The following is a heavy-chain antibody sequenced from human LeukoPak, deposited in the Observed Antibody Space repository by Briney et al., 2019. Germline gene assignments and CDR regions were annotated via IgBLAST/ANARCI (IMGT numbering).Heavy chain of an antibody. CDR2: IYHSGST. CDR1: GGSISSSNW. Sequence: PSETLSLTGAVSGGSISSSNWLSRVPQPPGEGLERIGEIYHSGSTNYNPSLKSPVTISVDKSKNQFSLKLSSVTAADTAVYYCARDRRGHYSGSYYALFDYWGQGTLVTVSS. J-gene: IGHJ4*02. D-gene: IGHD1-26*01. V-gene: IGHV4-4*02. CDR3: ARDRRGHYSGSYYALFDY.